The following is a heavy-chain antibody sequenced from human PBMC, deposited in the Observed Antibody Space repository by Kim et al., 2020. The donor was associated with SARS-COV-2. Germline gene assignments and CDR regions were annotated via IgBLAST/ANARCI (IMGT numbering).Heavy chain of an antibody. D-gene: IGHD3-16*01. V-gene: IGHV1-3*01. CDR2: GNGNT. CDR3: LGGFYFDY. J-gene: IGHJ4*02. Sequence: GNGNTKYSPEFQGRVTFTTDTSASTAYMELSFLRSEDSAVYYCLGGFYFDYWGQGTLVTVSS.